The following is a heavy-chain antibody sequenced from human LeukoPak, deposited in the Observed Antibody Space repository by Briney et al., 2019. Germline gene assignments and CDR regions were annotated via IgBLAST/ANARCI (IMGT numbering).Heavy chain of an antibody. Sequence: GGSLRLSCVASGFTFSSYAMTWVRQAPGKGLEWVSSIGGSVGSTCYADSVKGRFTISRDNSKNTLSLQMNSLRAEDTAVYYCAKVSIWGQGTMVTVSS. V-gene: IGHV3-23*01. CDR1: GFTFSSYA. J-gene: IGHJ3*02. CDR2: IGGSVGST. CDR3: AKVSI.